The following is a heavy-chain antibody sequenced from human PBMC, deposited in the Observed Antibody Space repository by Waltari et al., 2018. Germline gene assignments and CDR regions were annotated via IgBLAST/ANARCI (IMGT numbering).Heavy chain of an antibody. D-gene: IGHD2-2*01. Sequence: QVQLQESGPGLVKPSETLSLTCTVSGGSISSYYWSWIRQPAGKGLEWIGRIYTRGSTNYNPSLKSRVTMSVDTSKNQFSLKLSSVTAADTAVYYCARGVGYCSSTSCYSFDIWGQGTMVTVSS. CDR2: IYTRGST. CDR3: ARGVGYCSSTSCYSFDI. V-gene: IGHV4-4*07. CDR1: GGSISSYY. J-gene: IGHJ3*02.